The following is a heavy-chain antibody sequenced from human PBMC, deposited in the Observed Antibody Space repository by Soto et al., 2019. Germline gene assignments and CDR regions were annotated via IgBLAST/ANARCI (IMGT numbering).Heavy chain of an antibody. CDR3: ARREVVPAAVVDY. J-gene: IGHJ4*02. CDR2: ISAYNGNT. V-gene: IGHV1-18*01. D-gene: IGHD2-2*01. CDR1: GYTFTSYG. Sequence: QVQLVQSGAEVKKPGASVKVSCKASGYTFTSYGISWVRQAPGQGLEWMGWISAYNGNTNYAQKLQGRVTMTTATXTSTASMELRSLRPDATAVYYCARREVVPAAVVDYWGQGTLVTVPS.